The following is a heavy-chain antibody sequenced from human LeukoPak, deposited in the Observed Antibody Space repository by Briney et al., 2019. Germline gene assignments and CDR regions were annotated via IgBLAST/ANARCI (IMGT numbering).Heavy chain of an antibody. CDR2: ISWNSGSI. CDR3: AKDIERWLQFYFDY. D-gene: IGHD5-12*01. CDR1: GFTFDDYA. Sequence: GRSLRLSCAASGFTFDDYAMHWVRQAPGKGLEWVSGISWNSGSIGYADSVKGRFTISRGNAKNSLYLQMNSLRAEDTALYYCAKDIERWLQFYFDYWGQGTLVTVSS. V-gene: IGHV3-9*01. J-gene: IGHJ4*02.